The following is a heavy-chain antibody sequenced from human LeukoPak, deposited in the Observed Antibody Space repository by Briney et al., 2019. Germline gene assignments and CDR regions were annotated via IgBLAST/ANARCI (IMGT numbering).Heavy chain of an antibody. V-gene: IGHV3-48*04. CDR3: ARGLSIGVTDGLTAFDI. CDR2: ISSSSSTI. J-gene: IGHJ3*02. Sequence: YPGGSLRLSCAASGFTFSSYSMNWVRQAPGKGLEWVSYISSSSSTIYHADSVKGRFTISRDNAKNTLYLQMNSLRVEDMAVYYCARGLSIGVTDGLTAFDIWGQGTMVTVSS. CDR1: GFTFSSYS. D-gene: IGHD6-19*01.